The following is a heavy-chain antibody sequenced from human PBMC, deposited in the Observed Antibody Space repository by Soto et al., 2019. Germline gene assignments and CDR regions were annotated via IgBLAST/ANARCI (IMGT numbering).Heavy chain of an antibody. V-gene: IGHV3-21*06. CDR2: ISSSANFI. CDR3: ARDAPSGGTCQDY. Sequence: PGGSLRLSCAASGFIFSGYSINWVRQAPGKGLEWVSFISSSANFINYADSVQGRFTISRDNAKNSLYLQMNSLRAEDTAVYYCARDAPSGGTCQDYWGQGTLVTVSS. D-gene: IGHD2-15*01. CDR1: GFIFSGYS. J-gene: IGHJ4*02.